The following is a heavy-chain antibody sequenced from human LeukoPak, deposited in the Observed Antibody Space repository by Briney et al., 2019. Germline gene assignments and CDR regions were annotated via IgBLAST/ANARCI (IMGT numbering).Heavy chain of an antibody. CDR1: GGSISSYY. V-gene: IGHV4-59*01. CDR3: ARDSYSSGSYYFDY. CDR2: IYYSGST. D-gene: IGHD6-19*01. Sequence: PSETLSLTCTVSGGSISSYYWTWIRLPPGKGLEWIGYIYYSGSTNYNPSLKSRVTISVDTSKNQFSLKLSSVTAADTAVYYCARDSYSSGSYYFDYWGQGTLVTVSS. J-gene: IGHJ4*02.